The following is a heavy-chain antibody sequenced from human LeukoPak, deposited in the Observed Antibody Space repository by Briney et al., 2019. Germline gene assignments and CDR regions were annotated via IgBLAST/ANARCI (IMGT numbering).Heavy chain of an antibody. CDR1: GFTVSNAW. CDR3: TTESPHFDY. Sequence: GGSLRLSCAASGFTVSNAWMSWVRQAPGKGLEWVGRIKSTTAGGTTDYAAPVKGRFTISRDDSKNTLYLQMDSLKTEDTAVYYCTTESPHFDYWGQGTLVTVSS. V-gene: IGHV3-15*01. J-gene: IGHJ4*02. CDR2: IKSTTAGGTT.